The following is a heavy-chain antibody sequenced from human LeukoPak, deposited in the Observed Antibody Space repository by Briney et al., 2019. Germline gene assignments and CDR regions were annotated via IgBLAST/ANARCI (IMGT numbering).Heavy chain of an antibody. CDR2: FHNSGTS. CDR3: TRGAGWLIDY. Sequence: SETLSLTCTVSDDSISVYYRGWIRQPPGKGLEWIGYFHNSGTSTYNPSLKSRVTISADTSKNQFSLKLNSLTTADTAVYYCTRGAGWLIDYWGQGILVTVSS. J-gene: IGHJ4*02. V-gene: IGHV4-59*13. D-gene: IGHD3-16*01. CDR1: DDSISVYY.